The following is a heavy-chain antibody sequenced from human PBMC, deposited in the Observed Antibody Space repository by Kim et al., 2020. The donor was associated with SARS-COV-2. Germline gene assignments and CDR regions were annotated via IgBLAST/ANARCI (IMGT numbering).Heavy chain of an antibody. CDR1: GFTVSSNY. D-gene: IGHD2-15*01. V-gene: IGHV3-53*01. CDR2: IYSGGST. Sequence: GGSLRLSCAASGFTVSSNYMSWVRQAPGKGLEWVSVIYSGGSTYYADSVKGRFTISRDNSKNTLYLQMNSLRAEDSAVYYCASDQCGGGSCYKAYYGMDVWGEKTTDPVS. J-gene: IGHJ6*02. CDR3: ASDQCGGGSCYKAYYGMDV.